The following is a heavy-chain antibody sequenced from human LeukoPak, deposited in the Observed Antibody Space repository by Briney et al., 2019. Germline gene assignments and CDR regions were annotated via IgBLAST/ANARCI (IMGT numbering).Heavy chain of an antibody. CDR2: INPNSGNT. CDR3: ARTSTGTRGGYDV. CDR1: GYTFTSYD. D-gene: IGHD1-1*01. V-gene: IGHV1-8*01. J-gene: IGHJ4*02. Sequence: ASVKVSCKASGYTFTSYDINWVRQASGQGLEWMGWINPNSGNTGFTQKFQGRVTVTTSTSISTAYMELSSLTSDDTAVYYCARTSTGTRGGYDVWGQGTLVTVAS.